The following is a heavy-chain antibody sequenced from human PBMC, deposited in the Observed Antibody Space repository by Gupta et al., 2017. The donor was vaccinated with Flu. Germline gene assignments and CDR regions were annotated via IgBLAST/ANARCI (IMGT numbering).Heavy chain of an antibody. CDR3: ARDAYYYDSPGYPFDY. CDR1: TTYG. D-gene: IGHD3-22*01. CDR2: ISTYTGNT. Sequence: TTYGISWVRQAPGQGLEWMAWISTYTGNTNYAQKFQGRVTMTTDTSTSTAYMELRGLRSDDTAVYYCARDAYYYDSPGYPFDYWGQGTLVTVSS. V-gene: IGHV1-18*01. J-gene: IGHJ4*02.